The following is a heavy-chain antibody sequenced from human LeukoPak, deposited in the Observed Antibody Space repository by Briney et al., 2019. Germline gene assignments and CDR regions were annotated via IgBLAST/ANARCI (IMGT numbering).Heavy chain of an antibody. CDR3: AREPYDYYDSSGYYPDY. CDR1: GFTFSSYS. CDR2: ISSSSSYI. D-gene: IGHD3-22*01. Sequence: GRSLRLSCAASGFTFSSYSMTWVRQAPGKGLEWVSSISSSSSYIYYADSVKGRFTISRDNAKNSLYLQMNSLRAEDTAVYYCAREPYDYYDSSGYYPDYWGQGTLVTVSS. J-gene: IGHJ4*02. V-gene: IGHV3-21*01.